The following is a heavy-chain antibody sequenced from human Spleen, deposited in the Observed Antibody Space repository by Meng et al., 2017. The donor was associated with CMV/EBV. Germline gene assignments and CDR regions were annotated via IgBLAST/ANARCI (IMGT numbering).Heavy chain of an antibody. CDR1: GFTFSSSI. D-gene: IGHD3-10*01. Sequence: SGFTFSSSIIHWLRRAPGKGPEWVALISFLDENKQYGDFVKGRFSISTDSLKNTVYLQMNSLTTEDSALYYCAREVGSSGKAGWFDPWGQGTLVTVSS. J-gene: IGHJ5*02. CDR3: AREVGSSGKAGWFDP. CDR2: ISFLDENK. V-gene: IGHV3-30*04.